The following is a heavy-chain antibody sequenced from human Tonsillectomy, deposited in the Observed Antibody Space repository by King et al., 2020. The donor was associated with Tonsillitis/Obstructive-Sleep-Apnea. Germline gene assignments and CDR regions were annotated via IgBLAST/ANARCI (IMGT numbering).Heavy chain of an antibody. D-gene: IGHD6-19*01. CDR1: GFTFSSYW. CDR2: IKQDGSEK. J-gene: IGHJ3*02. CDR3: ARDHGTVAGDPSDAFDI. V-gene: IGHV3-7*04. Sequence: VQLVESGGGLVQPGGSLRLSCAASGFTFSSYWMSWVRQAPGKGLEWVANIKQDGSEKYYVDSVKGRFTISRDNAKNSLYLQMNSLRAEDTAVYYCARDHGTVAGDPSDAFDIWGKGTMVTVSS.